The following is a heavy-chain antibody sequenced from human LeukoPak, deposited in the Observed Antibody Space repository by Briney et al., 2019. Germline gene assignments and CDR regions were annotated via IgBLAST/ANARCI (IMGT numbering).Heavy chain of an antibody. CDR1: GFTVSSNY. J-gene: IGHJ4*02. V-gene: IGHV3-53*01. Sequence: GGSLRLSCAASGFTVSSNYMSWVRQAPGKGLEWVSVIYSGGSTYYADSVKGRFTISRDNSKNTLYLQMNSLRAEDTAVYYCAKDGPYYYGSGSYLDYWGQGTLVTVSS. CDR2: IYSGGST. CDR3: AKDGPYYYGSGSYLDY. D-gene: IGHD3-10*01.